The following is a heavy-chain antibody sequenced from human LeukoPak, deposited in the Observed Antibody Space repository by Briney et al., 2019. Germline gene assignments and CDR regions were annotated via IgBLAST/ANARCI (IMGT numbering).Heavy chain of an antibody. CDR2: ISYDGSNE. J-gene: IGHJ4*02. Sequence: GGSLRLSCAASGFTVSSDYMNWVRQAPGKGLEWVAVISYDGSNEYFADSVKGRFTISRDNSKNTLYLQMNSLRPEDTALYYCAKDRWLPFDCWGQGTLVTVSS. V-gene: IGHV3-30*18. CDR1: GFTVSSDY. D-gene: IGHD6-19*01. CDR3: AKDRWLPFDC.